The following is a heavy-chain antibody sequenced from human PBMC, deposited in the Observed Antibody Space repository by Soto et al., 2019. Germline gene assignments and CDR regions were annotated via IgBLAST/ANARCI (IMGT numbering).Heavy chain of an antibody. CDR1: GGSLSSVGYY. V-gene: IGHV4-31*03. Sequence: QVQLQESGPGLVKPSQTLSLTCTVSGGSLSSVGYYWNWIRQHPGKDLEWVGYISYSGITHHNPSLKSRHFISVVTSKNQFSLELSSVTAAATAVYYCAREVGDLGTRLDPWGQGTLFTVSS. CDR2: ISYSGIT. D-gene: IGHD1-26*01. J-gene: IGHJ5*02. CDR3: AREVGDLGTRLDP.